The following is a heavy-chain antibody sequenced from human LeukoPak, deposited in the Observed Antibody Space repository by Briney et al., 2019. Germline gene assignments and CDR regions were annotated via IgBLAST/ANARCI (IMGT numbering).Heavy chain of an antibody. D-gene: IGHD3-10*01. V-gene: IGHV1-2*02. CDR3: ARSSHYYDAFDI. CDR2: INPNSGGT. CDR1: GYTFTFYY. Sequence: GASVKVSCKASGYTFTFYYIHWVRQAPGQGLEWMGWINPNSGGTNYAQKFQGRVTMTRDTSISTAYMELSRLRSDDTAVYYCARSSHYYDAFDIWGQGTMVTFSS. J-gene: IGHJ3*02.